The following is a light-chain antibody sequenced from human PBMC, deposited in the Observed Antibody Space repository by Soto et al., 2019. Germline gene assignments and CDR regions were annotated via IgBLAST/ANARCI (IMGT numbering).Light chain of an antibody. J-gene: IGKJ4*01. Sequence: EIVLTQSPGTLSLSPGERATLSCRASQSVSSSYLAWYQQKPGQAPRLLIYGASSRATGIPDRFSGSGSGTDFTLTISRLEPEAFAVYYCQHYGSSPLTFGGGTKVEIK. CDR2: GAS. V-gene: IGKV3-20*01. CDR1: QSVSSSY. CDR3: QHYGSSPLT.